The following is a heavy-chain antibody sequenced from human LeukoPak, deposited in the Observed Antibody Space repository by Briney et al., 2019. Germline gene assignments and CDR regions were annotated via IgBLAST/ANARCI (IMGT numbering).Heavy chain of an antibody. J-gene: IGHJ4*02. Sequence: SGGSLRLSCAASGFTFSNYWMSWVRQVPGKGPEWVANIRQDGSEFYYVDSVKGRFTISRDNAKNSLYLQMDSLRAEDTAVYYCARDKVSGPTLLDYWGQGTLVTVSS. V-gene: IGHV3-7*01. CDR1: GFTFSNYW. CDR2: IRQDGSEF. D-gene: IGHD5/OR15-5a*01. CDR3: ARDKVSGPTLLDY.